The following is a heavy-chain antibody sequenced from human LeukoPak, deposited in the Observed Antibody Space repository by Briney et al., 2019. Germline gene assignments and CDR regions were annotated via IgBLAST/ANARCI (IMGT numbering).Heavy chain of an antibody. V-gene: IGHV3-23*01. D-gene: IGHD6-19*01. CDR1: GFTFSTYA. Sequence: GGSLRLSCAASGFTFSTYAMSWVRQAPGKGLEWVSGIVGSDGSIYYADSVKGRFTISRDNTKSTLYLQMNSLRAEDTAVYYCAKDRQPDNGWDLDYWGQGTLVSVST. J-gene: IGHJ4*02. CDR3: AKDRQPDNGWDLDY. CDR2: IVGSDGSI.